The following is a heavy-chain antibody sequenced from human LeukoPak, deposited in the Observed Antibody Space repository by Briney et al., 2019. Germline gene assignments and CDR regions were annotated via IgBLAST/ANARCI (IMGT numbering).Heavy chain of an antibody. CDR3: ARAPQRWLQEVYYFDY. J-gene: IGHJ4*02. CDR2: IYYSGST. CDR1: GGSFSSHY. V-gene: IGHV4-59*11. D-gene: IGHD5-24*01. Sequence: PSETLSLTCTVSGGSFSSHYWSWIRQPPGKGLEWVWYIYYSGSTNYNPSLKSRVTISVDTSKNQFSLKLSSVTAADTAVYYCARAPQRWLQEVYYFDYWGQGTLVTVSS.